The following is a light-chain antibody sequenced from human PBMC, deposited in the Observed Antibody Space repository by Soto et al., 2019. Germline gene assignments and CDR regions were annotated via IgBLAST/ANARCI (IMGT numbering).Light chain of an antibody. CDR3: QQRSNWPPIT. CDR2: DAS. Sequence: EIVLTQSPATLSLSPGERATLSCRASQSVSSYLAWYPQKPGQAPRLLIYDASNRATGIPVRFSGSGSGTDFTLTISSLEPEDFAVYYCQQRSNWPPITFGQGTRLEIK. J-gene: IGKJ5*01. V-gene: IGKV3-11*01. CDR1: QSVSSY.